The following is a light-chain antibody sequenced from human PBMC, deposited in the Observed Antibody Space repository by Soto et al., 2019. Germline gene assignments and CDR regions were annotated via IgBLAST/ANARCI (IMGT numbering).Light chain of an antibody. CDR2: VAS. V-gene: IGKV1-39*01. Sequence: DIQMTQSPSSLSASVGDRVTITCRASQSIGRYLNWYQHKPGKAPKVLIYVASSLQSGVPSRFSGSGSGTDFTLSISSLQPEDFATYYCQQGYSSPPTFGQGTKVEVK. CDR1: QSIGRY. CDR3: QQGYSSPPT. J-gene: IGKJ1*01.